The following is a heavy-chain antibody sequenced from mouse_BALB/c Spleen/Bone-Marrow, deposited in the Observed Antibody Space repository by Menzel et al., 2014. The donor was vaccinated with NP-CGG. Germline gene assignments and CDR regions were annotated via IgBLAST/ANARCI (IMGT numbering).Heavy chain of an antibody. D-gene: IGHD2-13*01. Sequence: EVKLVESGPSLVKPSQTLSLTCSVTGDSITNAYWNWIRKFPGNKIDYMGYISYSGNTYYNQSLKSRISITRDTSKNQFYMQLNAVSTEDTATYFCARVTGYYIDYWGQGTSLTVSS. V-gene: IGHV3-8*02. CDR1: GDSITNAY. CDR3: ARVTGYYIDY. CDR2: ISYSGNT. J-gene: IGHJ2*02.